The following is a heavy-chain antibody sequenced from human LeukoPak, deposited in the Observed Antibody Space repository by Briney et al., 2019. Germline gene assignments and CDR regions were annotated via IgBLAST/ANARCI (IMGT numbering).Heavy chain of an antibody. J-gene: IGHJ6*03. D-gene: IGHD3-3*01. CDR1: GGSITSHF. V-gene: IGHV4-59*08. Sequence: SVTLSLTCTVSGGSITSHFWTWIRQAPGKGREWVRSVSKSGSTNYNPSVQSRITISLDTSKNQFFLKLTSMTAADTAVYFCARLVVDFWSGSHFYYMDVWGKGTTVTVSS. CDR3: ARLVVDFWSGSHFYYMDV. CDR2: VSKSGST.